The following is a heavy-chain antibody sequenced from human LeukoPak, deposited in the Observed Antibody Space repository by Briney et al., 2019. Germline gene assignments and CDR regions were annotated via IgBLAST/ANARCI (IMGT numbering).Heavy chain of an antibody. CDR3: ARDHTIFGVVISWFDP. Sequence: PSGTLSLTCTVSGGSISSSSYYWGWIRQPPGKGLEWIGSIYYSGSTYYNPSLKSRVTISVDTSKNQFSLKLSSVTAADTAVYYCARDHTIFGVVISWFDPWGQGTLVTVSS. CDR1: GGSISSSSYY. J-gene: IGHJ5*02. V-gene: IGHV4-39*07. CDR2: IYYSGST. D-gene: IGHD3-3*01.